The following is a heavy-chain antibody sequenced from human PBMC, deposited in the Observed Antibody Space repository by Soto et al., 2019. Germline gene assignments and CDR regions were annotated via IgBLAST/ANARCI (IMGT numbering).Heavy chain of an antibody. Sequence: SETLSLTCTVSGGSISSSSYYWGWIRQPPGKGLEWIGSIYYSGSTYYNPSLKSRVTISVDTSKNQFSLKLSSVTAADTAVYYCARLYGWFDPWGQGTLVTVSS. CDR3: ARLYGWFDP. CDR2: IYYSGST. D-gene: IGHD2-2*02. CDR1: GGSISSSSYY. V-gene: IGHV4-39*01. J-gene: IGHJ5*02.